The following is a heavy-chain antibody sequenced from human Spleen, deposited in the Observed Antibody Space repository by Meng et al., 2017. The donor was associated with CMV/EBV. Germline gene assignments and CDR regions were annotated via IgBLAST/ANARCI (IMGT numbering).Heavy chain of an antibody. D-gene: IGHD2-15*01. J-gene: IGHJ5*02. CDR3: AREGRDLDL. V-gene: IGHV3-7*01. CDR1: GFTFSSYW. Sequence: GESLKISCAASGFTFSSYWMSWVRQAPGKGLEWVANIKQDGSEKYYVDSVKGRFTISRDNAKNSLYLQMNSLRAEDTAVYFCAREGRDLDLWGLGTLVTVSS. CDR2: IKQDGSEK.